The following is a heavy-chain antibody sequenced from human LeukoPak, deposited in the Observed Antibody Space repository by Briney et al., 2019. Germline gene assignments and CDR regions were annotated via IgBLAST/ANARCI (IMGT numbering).Heavy chain of an antibody. V-gene: IGHV3-30*18. Sequence: PGGSLRLSCAASGFTFSSYGMHWVRQAPGKGLEWVAVISYDGSNKYYADSVKGRFTISRDNSKNTLYLQMNSLRAEDTAVYYCAKDEGYYYDSSVYPTHFDYWGQGTLVTVSS. CDR3: AKDEGYYYDSSVYPTHFDY. CDR2: ISYDGSNK. J-gene: IGHJ4*02. D-gene: IGHD3-22*01. CDR1: GFTFSSYG.